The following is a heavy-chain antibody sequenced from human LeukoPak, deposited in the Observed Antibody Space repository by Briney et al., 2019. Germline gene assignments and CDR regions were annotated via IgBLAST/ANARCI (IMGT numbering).Heavy chain of an antibody. CDR2: IYHSGST. D-gene: IGHD5-24*01. CDR3: ARVPGDGYLDY. J-gene: IGHJ4*02. Sequence: PSETLSLTCTVSGYSISSGYYRGWIRQPPGKGLEWIGSIYHSGSTYYNPSLKSRVTISVDTSKNQFSLKLSSVTAADTAVYYCARVPGDGYLDYWGQGTLVTVSS. V-gene: IGHV4-38-2*02. CDR1: GYSISSGYY.